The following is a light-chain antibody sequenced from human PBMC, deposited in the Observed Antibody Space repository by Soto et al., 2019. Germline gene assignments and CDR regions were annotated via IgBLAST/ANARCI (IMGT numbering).Light chain of an antibody. J-gene: IGKJ1*01. CDR1: QSISSW. V-gene: IGKV1-5*01. CDR2: DAS. Sequence: DIQMTQSPSTLSASVGDRVTITCRASQSISSWLAWYQQKPGKAPKLLIYDASSLESGVPSRFSGSGSGTEVTLTISSLQPDDFATYYCQQYNSHWTFGQGTKVEIK. CDR3: QQYNSHWT.